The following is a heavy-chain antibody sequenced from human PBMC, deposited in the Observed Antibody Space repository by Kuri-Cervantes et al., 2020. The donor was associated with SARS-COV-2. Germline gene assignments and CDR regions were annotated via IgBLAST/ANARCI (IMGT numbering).Heavy chain of an antibody. CDR2: INPNSGGT. CDR1: GYTFTSYY. J-gene: IGHJ6*02. V-gene: IGHV1-2*04. Sequence: ASVKVSCKASGYTFTSYYMHWVRQAPGQGLEWMGWINPNSGGTNYAQKFQGWVTMTRDTSISTAYMELSRLRSDDTAVYYCARDGTGGYSYGDYYYYGMDVWSQGTTVTVSS. CDR3: ARDGTGGYSYGDYYYYGMDV. D-gene: IGHD5-18*01.